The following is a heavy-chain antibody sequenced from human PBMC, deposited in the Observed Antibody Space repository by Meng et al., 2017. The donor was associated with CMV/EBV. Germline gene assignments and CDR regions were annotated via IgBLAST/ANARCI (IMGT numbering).Heavy chain of an antibody. V-gene: IGHV4-34*01. J-gene: IGHJ5*02. CDR1: GGSFSGYY. Sequence: QVRLKQGGAGLLKPSETLSLPCAVYGGSFSGYYWSWIRQPPGKGLEWIGEINHSGSTNYNPSLKSRVTISVDTSKNQFSLKLSSVTAADTAVYYCARGGNWFDPWGQGTLVTVSS. CDR3: ARGGNWFDP. CDR2: INHSGST.